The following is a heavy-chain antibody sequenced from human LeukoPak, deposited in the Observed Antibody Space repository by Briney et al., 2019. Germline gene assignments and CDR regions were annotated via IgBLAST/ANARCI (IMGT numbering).Heavy chain of an antibody. CDR3: ARGFVLSGGVDY. J-gene: IGHJ4*02. CDR1: GFTVSSNY. CDR2: IYSGGST. D-gene: IGHD2-8*01. Sequence: GGSLRLSCAASGFTVSSNYMSWVRQAPGKGLEWVSVIYSGGSTYYADSVKGRFTISRDNSKNTLYPQMNSLRAEDTAVYYCARGFVLSGGVDYWGQGTLVTVSS. V-gene: IGHV3-53*01.